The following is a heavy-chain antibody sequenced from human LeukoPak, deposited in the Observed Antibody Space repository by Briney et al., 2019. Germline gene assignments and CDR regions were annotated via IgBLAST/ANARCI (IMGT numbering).Heavy chain of an antibody. J-gene: IGHJ4*02. Sequence: ASVKVSCKASGYTLTGYGITWVRQAPGQGLEWMGWITTYNGNTKYLQMFQGRVTMTTDTSTTTAYMELRSLRSDDTAVYYCARERIGTWGVFDYWGQGTLVTVSS. V-gene: IGHV1-18*01. CDR3: ARERIGTWGVFDY. CDR2: ITTYNGNT. D-gene: IGHD1-7*01. CDR1: GYTLTGYG.